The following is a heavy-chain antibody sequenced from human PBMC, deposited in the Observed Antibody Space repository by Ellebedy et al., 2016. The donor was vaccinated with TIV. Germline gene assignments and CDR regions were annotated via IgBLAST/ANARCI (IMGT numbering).Heavy chain of an antibody. CDR1: GFTFSNAW. D-gene: IGHD2-2*01. CDR3: ARPTVPATICGACGMDV. V-gene: IGHV3-53*01. Sequence: PGGSLRLSCEGSGFTFSNAWLNWVRQAPGKGLEWVSVIYGGGTIRYADSVKRRFTTSRDNSKNTVYLPMNSLRAEDTAVYYCARPTVPATICGACGMDVWGQGTTVIVSS. J-gene: IGHJ6*02. CDR2: IYGGGTI.